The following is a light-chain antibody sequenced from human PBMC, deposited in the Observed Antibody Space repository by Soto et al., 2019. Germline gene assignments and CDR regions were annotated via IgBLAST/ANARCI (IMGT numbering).Light chain of an antibody. CDR2: EVS. V-gene: IGLV2-8*01. CDR1: SSDVGGYNY. CDR3: SSYAGSKNV. Sequence: QSALTQPPSASGSPGQSVTISRTGTSSDVGGYNYVSWYQQHPGKAPKRMIYEVSKRPSGVPDRFSGSKSGNTASLTVSGLQAEDEADYYCSSYAGSKNVFGTGTKLTVL. J-gene: IGLJ1*01.